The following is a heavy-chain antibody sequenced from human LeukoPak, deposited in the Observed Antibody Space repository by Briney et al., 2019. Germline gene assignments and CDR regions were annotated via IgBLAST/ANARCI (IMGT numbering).Heavy chain of an antibody. J-gene: IGHJ4*02. D-gene: IGHD1-26*01. CDR3: AKDQVGATVRYFDY. CDR2: IYTGGST. Sequence: GGSLRLSCAASGFTVNSNYMSWVRQAPGKGLEWVSAIYTGGSTYYADSVKGRFTISRDNSKNTLYLQMNSLRAEDTAVYYCAKDQVGATVRYFDYWGQGTLVTVSS. V-gene: IGHV3-66*01. CDR1: GFTVNSNY.